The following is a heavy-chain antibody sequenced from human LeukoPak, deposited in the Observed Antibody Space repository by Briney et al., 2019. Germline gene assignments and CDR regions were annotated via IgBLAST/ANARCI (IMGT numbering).Heavy chain of an antibody. D-gene: IGHD3-22*01. CDR2: IYPGDSDT. CDR1: GYIFTSYW. V-gene: IGHV5-51*01. CDR3: ARPSVTYYDSSGYYYVIDY. Sequence: KPGESLKISCKGSGYIFTSYWIGWVRQMPGKGLEWMGIIYPGDSDTRYSPSFQGQVTISADKSISTAYLQWSSLKASDTAMYYCARPSVTYYDSSGYYYVIDYWGQGTLVTVSS. J-gene: IGHJ4*02.